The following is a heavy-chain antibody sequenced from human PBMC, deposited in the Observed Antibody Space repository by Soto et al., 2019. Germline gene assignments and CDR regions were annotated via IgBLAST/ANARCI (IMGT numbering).Heavy chain of an antibody. CDR2: ISTNGGST. Sequence: PGGSLRVSCSASGFTFSTYAMHWVRQAPWKGLEYVSAISTNGGSTYYADSVKGRFSIARDNFKNTLYLQMSSLRTEDTAVYYCVKDIRGGVIHLSSSWYGSGPYFDYWGQGTLVTVSS. J-gene: IGHJ4*02. D-gene: IGHD6-13*01. CDR3: VKDIRGGVIHLSSSWYGSGPYFDY. V-gene: IGHV3-64D*08. CDR1: GFTFSTYA.